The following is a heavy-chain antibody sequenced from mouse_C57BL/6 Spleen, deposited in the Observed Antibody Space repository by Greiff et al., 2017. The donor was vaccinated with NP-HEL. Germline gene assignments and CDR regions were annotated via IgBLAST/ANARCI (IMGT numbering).Heavy chain of an antibody. V-gene: IGHV1-80*01. Sequence: QVQLQQSGAELVKPGASVKISCKASGYAFSSYWMNWVKQRPGKGLEWIGQIYPGDGDTNYNGKFKGKATLTADKSSSTAYMQLSSLTSEDSAVYFCARGSLDSSGYFDYWGQGTTLTVSS. CDR2: IYPGDGDT. J-gene: IGHJ2*01. D-gene: IGHD3-2*02. CDR3: ARGSLDSSGYFDY. CDR1: GYAFSSYW.